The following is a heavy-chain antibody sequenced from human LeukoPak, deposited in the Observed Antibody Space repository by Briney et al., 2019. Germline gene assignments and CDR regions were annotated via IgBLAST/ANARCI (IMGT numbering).Heavy chain of an antibody. CDR1: GFTFSTYS. CDR2: ISSSSSTI. D-gene: IGHD2-8*02. V-gene: IGHV3-48*01. CDR3: ARDRSAVTGHCTGDNCYAELG. Sequence: GGSLRLSCAASGFTFSTYSMNWVRQAPGKGLEWISYISSSSSTIYYADSVRGRFTISRDNAKNSLSLQMNSLRAGDTAVYYCARDRSAVTGHCTGDNCYAELGRGQGAQVIVSS. J-gene: IGHJ4*02.